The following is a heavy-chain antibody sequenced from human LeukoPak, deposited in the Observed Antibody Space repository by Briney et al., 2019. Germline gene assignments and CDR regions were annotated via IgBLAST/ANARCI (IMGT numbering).Heavy chain of an antibody. CDR2: IYYSGST. CDR3: ARDLRGNSCYDY. D-gene: IGHD2-2*01. Sequence: PSETLSLTCTVSGGSMSSYYWSWIRDTPGKGLEWIGYIYYSGSTNYNPSLKSRVTISVDTSKNQFSLKLSSVTAADTAVYYCARDLRGNSCYDYWGQGTLVIVSS. CDR1: GGSMSSYY. J-gene: IGHJ4*02. V-gene: IGHV4-59*01.